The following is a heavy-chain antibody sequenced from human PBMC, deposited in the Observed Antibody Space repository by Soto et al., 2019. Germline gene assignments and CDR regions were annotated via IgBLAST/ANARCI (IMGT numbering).Heavy chain of an antibody. J-gene: IGHJ2*01. D-gene: IGHD5-18*01. CDR2: ISYDGSNK. CDR1: GFTFSSYA. V-gene: IGHV3-30-3*01. CDR3: AKGGGYTYGSSWWHFDL. Sequence: GGSLRLSCAASGFTFSSYAMHWVRQAPGKGLEWVAVISYDGSNKYYADSVKGRFTISRDNSKNTLYLQMNSLRAEDTAVYYCAKGGGYTYGSSWWHFDLWGRGTLVTVSS.